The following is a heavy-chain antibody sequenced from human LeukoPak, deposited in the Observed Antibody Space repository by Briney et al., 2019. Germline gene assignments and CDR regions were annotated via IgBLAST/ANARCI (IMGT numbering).Heavy chain of an antibody. Sequence: SETLSLTCTVSGGSISSYYWSWIRQPPGKGLEWIAYISDIGSINYNPSLKGRVTISVDTSKNQFSLKLSSVTAADTAVYYCARQAYSSGWHSDSWGQGTLVTVSS. V-gene: IGHV4-59*08. CDR2: ISDIGSI. D-gene: IGHD6-19*01. J-gene: IGHJ4*02. CDR1: GGSISSYY. CDR3: ARQAYSSGWHSDS.